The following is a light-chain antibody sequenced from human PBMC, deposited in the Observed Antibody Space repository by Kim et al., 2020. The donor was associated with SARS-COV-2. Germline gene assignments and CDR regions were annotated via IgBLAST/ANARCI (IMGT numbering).Light chain of an antibody. CDR3: QQYYSSPLT. V-gene: IGKV3-20*01. CDR2: GRS. Sequence: EIVLTQSPATLSLSPGERATLSCRASQSVSSTSLAWYHQKPGQAPRLLIYGRSTRATVIPDRFSGTGSETDFTLTISRLELEDFAVYYCQQYYSSPLTFGGGTKVEIK. CDR1: QSVSSTS. J-gene: IGKJ4*01.